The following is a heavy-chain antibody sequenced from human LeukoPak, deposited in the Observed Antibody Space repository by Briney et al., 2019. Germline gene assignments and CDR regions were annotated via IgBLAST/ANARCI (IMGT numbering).Heavy chain of an antibody. CDR2: IIPIFGIA. D-gene: IGHD6-19*01. CDR3: ARGESEGGWYVGSHFDY. V-gene: IGHV1-69*04. Sequence: SVKVSCKASGGTFSSYAISWVRQAPGQGLEWMGRIIPIFGIANYAQKFQGRVTITADKSTSTAYMELSSLRSEDTAVYYCARGESEGGWYVGSHFDYWGLGTLVTVSS. CDR1: GGTFSSYA. J-gene: IGHJ4*02.